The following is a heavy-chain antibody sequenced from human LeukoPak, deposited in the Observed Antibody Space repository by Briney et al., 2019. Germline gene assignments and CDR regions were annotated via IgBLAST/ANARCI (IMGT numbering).Heavy chain of an antibody. CDR1: GFTFSSYE. J-gene: IGHJ4*02. V-gene: IGHV3-48*03. CDR2: ISSSGSTI. CDR3: ARGARGSGTASDY. Sequence: GGSLRLSCAASGFTFSSYEMNWVRQAPGKGPEWVSYISSSGSTIYYADSVKGRFTISRDNAKNTLHLQMNSLRAEDTAVYYCARGARGSGTASDYWGQGTLVTVSS. D-gene: IGHD3-10*01.